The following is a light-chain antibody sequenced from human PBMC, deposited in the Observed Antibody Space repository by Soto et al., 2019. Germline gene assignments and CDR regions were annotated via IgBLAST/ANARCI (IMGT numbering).Light chain of an antibody. CDR1: SSDVGGYNY. J-gene: IGLJ1*01. Sequence: QSVLTQPRSVSGSPGQSVTISCTGTSSDVGGYNYVSWYQQHPGKAPKLMIYDVSKRPSGAPDRFSGSKSGNTASLTISGLQAEDEADYYCCSYAGSYTWVFGTGTRSPS. CDR3: CSYAGSYTWV. CDR2: DVS. V-gene: IGLV2-11*01.